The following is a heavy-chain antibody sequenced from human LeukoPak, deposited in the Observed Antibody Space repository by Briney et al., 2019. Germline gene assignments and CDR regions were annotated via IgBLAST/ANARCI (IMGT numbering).Heavy chain of an antibody. D-gene: IGHD2-15*01. Sequence: ASVKVSCKVSGYTLTELSMHWVRQAPGKGLEWMGGFDPEDGETIYAQKFQGRVTMTEDTSTDTAYMELSSLRSEDTAVYYCATPGPYCSGGSCYFYYYYGMDVWGQGTTVTVSS. J-gene: IGHJ6*02. V-gene: IGHV1-24*01. CDR1: GYTLTELS. CDR2: FDPEDGET. CDR3: ATPGPYCSGGSCYFYYYYGMDV.